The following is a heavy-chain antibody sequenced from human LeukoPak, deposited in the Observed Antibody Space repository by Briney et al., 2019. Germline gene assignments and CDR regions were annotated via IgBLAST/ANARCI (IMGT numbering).Heavy chain of an antibody. V-gene: IGHV1-2*02. CDR3: RATADY. CDR2: INPNSGGT. J-gene: IGHJ4*02. CDR1: GYTFTDYS. Sequence: GASVKVSCKASGYTFTDYSMHWVRQAPGQGLEWMGYINPNSGGTNYAQKFQGRGTLTRDMSISTAYMELYSLRSDDTAVYYCRATADYRGQGTLVTVSS. D-gene: IGHD1-26*01.